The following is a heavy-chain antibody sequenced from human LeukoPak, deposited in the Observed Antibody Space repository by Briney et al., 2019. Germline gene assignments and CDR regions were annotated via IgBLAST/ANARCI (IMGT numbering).Heavy chain of an antibody. J-gene: IGHJ3*02. CDR3: ARDIVGGAFDI. CDR2: IYYRGNT. V-gene: IGHV4-39*02. D-gene: IGHD1-26*01. CDR1: GASVSSGDCY. Sequence: SETLSLTCTVSGASVSSGDCYWGWIRQTPGKGLEFIGSIYYRGNTYFNPSLQSRVTMSVDASKNQFSLKLSSVTAADTAVYYCARDIVGGAFDIWGQGTMVTVSS.